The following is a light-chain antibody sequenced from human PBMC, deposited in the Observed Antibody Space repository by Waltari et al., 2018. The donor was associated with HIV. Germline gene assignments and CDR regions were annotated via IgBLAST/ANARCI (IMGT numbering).Light chain of an antibody. V-gene: IGKV1-39*01. CDR3: LQGYSSILT. J-gene: IGKJ3*01. Sequence: IQMTQSPSSLSASIGDTVTLTCRASQSVTTFLNWYQQKPGKAPRLLIYAASNLQSGVPSRFSGSGSGTDFTLTVVSLQPEDFATYYCLQGYSSILTFGPGTKVEVK. CDR2: AAS. CDR1: QSVTTF.